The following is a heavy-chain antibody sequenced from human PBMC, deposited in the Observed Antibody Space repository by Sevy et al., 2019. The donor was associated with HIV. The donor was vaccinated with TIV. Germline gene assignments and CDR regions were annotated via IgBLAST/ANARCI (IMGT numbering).Heavy chain of an antibody. D-gene: IGHD6-19*01. J-gene: IGHJ5*02. Sequence: SETLSLTCTVSGGSISSYYWSWIRQPPGKGLEWIGYIYYSGSTNYNPSLKSRVTISVDTSKNQFSLKLSSVTAADTAVYYCARDKASGWQNWFDPWGQRTLVTVSS. CDR3: ARDKASGWQNWFDP. V-gene: IGHV4-59*01. CDR1: GGSISSYY. CDR2: IYYSGST.